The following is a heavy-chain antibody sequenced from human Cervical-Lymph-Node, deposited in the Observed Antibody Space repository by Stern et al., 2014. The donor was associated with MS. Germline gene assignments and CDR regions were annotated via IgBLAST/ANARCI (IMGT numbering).Heavy chain of an antibody. V-gene: IGHV1-18*01. CDR3: ARGPPGSNISWYFDY. CDR2: ITPFTGIT. Sequence: VHLVESGAEVKKPGASLKVSCKASGYTFISYGLSWVRQAPGQGLEWMGWITPFTGITNYAQTFQGRVTMTTEAPTSNTYMELSSLTSDDTAVYFCARGPPGSNISWYFDYWGQGTLVTVSS. J-gene: IGHJ4*02. D-gene: IGHD6-19*01. CDR1: GYTFISYG.